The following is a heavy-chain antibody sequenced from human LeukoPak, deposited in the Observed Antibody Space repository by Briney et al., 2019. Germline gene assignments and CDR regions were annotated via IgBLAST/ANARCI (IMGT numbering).Heavy chain of an antibody. CDR1: GFIFDDYA. Sequence: PGGSLRLSCAASGFIFDDYAMHWVRQAPGKGLEWVSGISWNSGSIGYADSVKGRFTISRDNAKNSLYLQMNSLRVEDTALYYCARGLGSLPAAIGYYYYHMDVWGQGTTVTVSS. V-gene: IGHV3-9*01. J-gene: IGHJ6*02. CDR2: ISWNSGSI. CDR3: ARGLGSLPAAIGYYYYHMDV. D-gene: IGHD2-2*02.